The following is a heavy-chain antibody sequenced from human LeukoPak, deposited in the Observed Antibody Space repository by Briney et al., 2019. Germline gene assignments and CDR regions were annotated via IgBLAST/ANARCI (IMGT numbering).Heavy chain of an antibody. V-gene: IGHV4-34*01. J-gene: IGHJ4*02. CDR1: GGSFSGYY. CDR2: INHSGST. CDR3: ASLKGAY. Sequence: PSETLSLTCAVYGGSFSGYYWSWIRQPPGKGLEWIGEINHSGSTNYNPSLKSRVTISVDTSKNQFSLKLSSVTAADTAVYYCASLKGAYWGQGTLVTISS. D-gene: IGHD4/OR15-4a*01.